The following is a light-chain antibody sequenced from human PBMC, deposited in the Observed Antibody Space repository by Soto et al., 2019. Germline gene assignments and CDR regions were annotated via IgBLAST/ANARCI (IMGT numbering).Light chain of an antibody. CDR1: QSVASRY. V-gene: IGKV3-20*01. Sequence: EVVLTQSPGTLSLSPGERVTLSCRASQSVASRYLVWYQQKPGRGPRLLFYSASSRSTGIPDRFSGSGSGTDFTLPISRLESEDFAVYYCHHFGSLPETFGQGTNVE. CDR3: HHFGSLPET. J-gene: IGKJ1*01. CDR2: SAS.